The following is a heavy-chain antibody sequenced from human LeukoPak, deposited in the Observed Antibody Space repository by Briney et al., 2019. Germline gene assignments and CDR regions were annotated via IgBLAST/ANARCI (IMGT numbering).Heavy chain of an antibody. CDR3: ARGPPPHYGDYADYFDF. CDR1: GYTFTGYY. J-gene: IGHJ4*02. V-gene: IGHV1-2*02. Sequence: ASVKVSCKASGYTFTGYYIHWVRQAPGQGLEWMGWINPNSGGTNYAQKFQGRVTMTRDTSISTAYMELSRLRSDDTAVYYCARGPPPHYGDYADYFDFWGQGTLVTVSS. CDR2: INPNSGGT. D-gene: IGHD4-17*01.